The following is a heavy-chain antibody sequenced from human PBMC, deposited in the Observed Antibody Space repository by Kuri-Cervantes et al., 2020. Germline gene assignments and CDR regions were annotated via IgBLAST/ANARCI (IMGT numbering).Heavy chain of an antibody. Sequence: SETLSLTCAVYGGSFSGYYWSWIRQPPGKGLEWIGEINHSGSTNYNPSLKSRVTISVDTSKNQFSLKLSSVTAADTAIYYCARSRGSYYSDCWGQGTLVTVSS. V-gene: IGHV4-34*01. D-gene: IGHD6-13*01. CDR2: INHSGST. J-gene: IGHJ4*02. CDR1: GGSFSGYY. CDR3: ARSRGSYYSDC.